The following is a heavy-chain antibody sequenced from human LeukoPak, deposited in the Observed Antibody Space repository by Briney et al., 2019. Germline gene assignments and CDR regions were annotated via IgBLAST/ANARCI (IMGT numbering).Heavy chain of an antibody. CDR1: GYSFTTYW. V-gene: IGHV5-51*01. Sequence: GESLKISCKGSGYSFTTYWIAWVRQMPGGGQEWMGIIYLGDSDIKYSPSFQGQVTISADKSISTAYLQWSSLKASDTAMYYCARQQIGDPDYMDVWGKGTTVTVSS. CDR2: IYLGDSDI. J-gene: IGHJ6*03. CDR3: ARQQIGDPDYMDV. D-gene: IGHD3-10*01.